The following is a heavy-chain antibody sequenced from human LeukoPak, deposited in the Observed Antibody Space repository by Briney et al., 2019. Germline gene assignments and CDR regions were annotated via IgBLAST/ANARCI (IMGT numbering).Heavy chain of an antibody. J-gene: IGHJ4*02. CDR2: ISGSGGST. V-gene: IGHV3-23*01. Sequence: PGGSLRLSCAASGFTFSSYAMSWVRQAPGKGLEWVSAISGSGGSTYYADSVKGRFTISRDNSKNTLYLQMNSLRAEDTAVYYCAKAPLLWFGDYTSDSYYFDYWGQGTLVSVSS. D-gene: IGHD3-10*01. CDR1: GFTFSSYA. CDR3: AKAPLLWFGDYTSDSYYFDY.